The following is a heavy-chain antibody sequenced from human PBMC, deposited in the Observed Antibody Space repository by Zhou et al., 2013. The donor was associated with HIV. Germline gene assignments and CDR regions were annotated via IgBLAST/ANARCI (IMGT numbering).Heavy chain of an antibody. CDR1: GDTFRSSYA. CDR3: GRGGEDLPYYYDSSLF. J-gene: IGHJ4*02. CDR2: IIPFFDVP. Sequence: QVQLVQSGAEVRKPGSSVKVSCRVSGDTFRSSYAITWVRQAPGQGLEWMGTIIPFFDVPNYAQKFQGRVTITADKSTSTSYLELRSPRSEDTALYYCGRGGEDLPYYYDSSLFWGQGTLVIVSS. D-gene: IGHD3-22*01. V-gene: IGHV1-69*04.